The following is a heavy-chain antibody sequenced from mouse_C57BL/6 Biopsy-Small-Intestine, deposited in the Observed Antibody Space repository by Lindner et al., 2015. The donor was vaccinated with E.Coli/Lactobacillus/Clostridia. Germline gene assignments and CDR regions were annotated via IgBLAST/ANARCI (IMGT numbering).Heavy chain of an antibody. CDR2: ISSGSSTI. D-gene: IGHD1-1*02. V-gene: IGHV5-17*01. Sequence: VQLQESGGGLVKPGGSLKLSCAASGFTFSDYGMHWVRQVPEKGLEWVGYISSGSSTIFYADTLKGRFTISRDNAKNTLFLQMTSLRSEDTAIYYCAREVAGAMDYWGQGTSVTVPS. J-gene: IGHJ4*01. CDR1: GFTFSDYG. CDR3: AREVAGAMDY.